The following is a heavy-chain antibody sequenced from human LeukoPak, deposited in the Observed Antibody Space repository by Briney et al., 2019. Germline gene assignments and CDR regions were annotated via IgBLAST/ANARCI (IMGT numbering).Heavy chain of an antibody. D-gene: IGHD6-13*01. CDR2: IYHSGST. J-gene: IGHJ3*02. CDR3: AGGYSPPAEDAFDI. Sequence: SETLSLTCTVSGYSISSGYYWGWIRQPPGKGLEWIGSIYHSGSTYYNPSLKSRVTISVDTSKNQFSLKLSSVTAADTAVYYCAGGYSPPAEDAFDIWGQGTMVTVSS. V-gene: IGHV4-38-2*02. CDR1: GYSISSGYY.